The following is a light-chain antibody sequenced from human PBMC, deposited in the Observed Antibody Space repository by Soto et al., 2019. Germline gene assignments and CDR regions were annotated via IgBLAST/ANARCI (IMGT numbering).Light chain of an antibody. CDR3: HQVNSYPHT. CDR2: AAS. V-gene: IGKV1-9*01. J-gene: IGKJ2*01. Sequence: IQVTQSPSSLSASVGDRVTITCRASQGIRDYLGWYQQKPGKAPKLLIYAASRLQSGVPSRFSGSGFGTDFTLTISSLQPEDFATYYCHQVNSYPHTLGQGTKLEIK. CDR1: QGIRDY.